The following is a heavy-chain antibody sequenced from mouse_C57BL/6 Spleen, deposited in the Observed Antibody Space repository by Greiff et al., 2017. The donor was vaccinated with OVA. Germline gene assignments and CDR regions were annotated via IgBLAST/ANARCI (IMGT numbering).Heavy chain of an antibody. V-gene: IGHV5-16*01. CDR2: INYDGSST. J-gene: IGHJ4*01. D-gene: IGHD2-1*01. CDR3: AREGGNFLYAMDY. CDR1: GFTFSDYY. Sequence: EVHLVESEGGLVQPGSSMKLSCTASGFTFSDYYMAWVRQVPEKGLEWVANINYDGSSTYYLDSLKSRFIISRDNAKNILYLQMSSLKSEDTATYYCAREGGNFLYAMDYWGQGTSVTVSS.